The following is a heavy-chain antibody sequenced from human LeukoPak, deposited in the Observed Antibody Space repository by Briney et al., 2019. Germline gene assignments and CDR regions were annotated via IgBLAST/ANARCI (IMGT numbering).Heavy chain of an antibody. CDR1: GFTFSSFS. V-gene: IGHV3-21*01. CDR3: ARERVATIGFGEYYFDY. Sequence: GGSLRLSCSASGFTFSSFSMNWVRQAPGKGLEWVSSISSSSSYIYYADSVEGRFTISRDNAKNSLYLQMNSLRAEDTAVYYCARERVATIGFGEYYFDYWGQGTLVTASS. J-gene: IGHJ4*02. CDR2: ISSSSSYI. D-gene: IGHD5-12*01.